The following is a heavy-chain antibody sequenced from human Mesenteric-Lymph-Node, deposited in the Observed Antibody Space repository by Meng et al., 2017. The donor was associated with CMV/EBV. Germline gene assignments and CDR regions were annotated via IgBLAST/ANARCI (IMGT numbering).Heavy chain of an antibody. CDR3: ATYHRGPDYYLDH. CDR2: ISRGGSDT. D-gene: IGHD2-2*01. Sequence: GESLKISCAASGFTFTTNAMSWVRQAPGKGLEWVSVISRGGSDTYYVDSVKGRFTISRDDSKNSVYLQVSSLRADDTAVYYCATYHRGPDYYLDHWGQGTLVTVSS. V-gene: IGHV3-23*03. J-gene: IGHJ4*02. CDR1: GFTFTTNA.